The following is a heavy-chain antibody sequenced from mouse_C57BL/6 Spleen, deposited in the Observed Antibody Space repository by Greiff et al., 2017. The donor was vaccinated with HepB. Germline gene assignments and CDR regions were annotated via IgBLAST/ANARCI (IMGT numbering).Heavy chain of an antibody. CDR2: IWSGGST. CDR1: GFSLTSYG. J-gene: IGHJ1*03. CDR3: ARNPVVATDWYFDV. D-gene: IGHD1-1*01. V-gene: IGHV2-2*01. Sequence: VKLVESGPGLVQPSQSLSITCTVSGFSLTSYGVHWVRQSPGKGLEWLGVIWSGGSTDYNAAFISRLSISKDNSKSQVFFKMNSLQADDTAIYYCARNPVVATDWYFDVWGTGTTVTVSS.